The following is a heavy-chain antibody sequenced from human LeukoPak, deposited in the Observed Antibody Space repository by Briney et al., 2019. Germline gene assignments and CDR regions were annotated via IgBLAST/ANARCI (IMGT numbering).Heavy chain of an antibody. CDR3: ARPTRWYGDYDWFDP. D-gene: IGHD4-17*01. V-gene: IGHV1-18*01. J-gene: IGHJ5*02. CDR1: GYTFTSYG. Sequence: WASVKVSCKASGYTFTSYGINWVRQAPGQGLEWMGWISAYNGNTNYAQKLQGRVTMTTDTSTSTAYMELRSLRSDDTAVYYCARPTRWYGDYDWFDPWGQGTLVTVSS. CDR2: ISAYNGNT.